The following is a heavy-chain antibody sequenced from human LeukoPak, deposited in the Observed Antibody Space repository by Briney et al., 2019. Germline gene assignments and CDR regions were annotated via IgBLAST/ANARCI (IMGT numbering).Heavy chain of an antibody. D-gene: IGHD2-2*01. V-gene: IGHV5-51*01. Sequence: GESLKISCKGSGYSFTSYWIGRVRQMPGKGLEWMGIIYPGDSDTRYSPSFQGQVTISADKSISTAYLQWSSLKASDTAMYYCARCYLAAGPPNWFDPWGQGTLVTVSS. CDR2: IYPGDSDT. J-gene: IGHJ5*02. CDR1: GYSFTSYW. CDR3: ARCYLAAGPPNWFDP.